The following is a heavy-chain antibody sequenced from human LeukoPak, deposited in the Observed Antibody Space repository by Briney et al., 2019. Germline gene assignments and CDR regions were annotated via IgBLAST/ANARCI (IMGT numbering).Heavy chain of an antibody. J-gene: IGHJ4*02. D-gene: IGHD6-19*01. V-gene: IGHV4-61*08. CDR3: ASTEAVVAGTMGFDY. CDR1: GASVSSGGYY. Sequence: PSETLSLTCTVSGASVSSGGYYWSWLRQPPGKGLEWIGYIYYSGSTNYNPSLKSRVTMSVDTSKNQFSLKLSSVTAADTAVYYCASTEAVVAGTMGFDYWGQGTLVTVSS. CDR2: IYYSGST.